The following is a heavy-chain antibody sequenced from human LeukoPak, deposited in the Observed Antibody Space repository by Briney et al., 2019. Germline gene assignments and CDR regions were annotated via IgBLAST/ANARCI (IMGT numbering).Heavy chain of an antibody. V-gene: IGHV1-8*01. CDR1: GYTFTSYD. J-gene: IGHJ6*02. CDR3: ASAYCGGDCYSPGATNYYYYGMDV. D-gene: IGHD2-21*02. CDR2: MNPNSGNT. Sequence: ASVKVSCKASGYTFTSYDINWVRQATGQGLEWMGWMNPNSGNTGYAQKFQGRVTMTRNTSISTAYMELSGLRSEDTAVYYCASAYCGGDCYSPGATNYYYYGMDVWGQGTTVTVSS.